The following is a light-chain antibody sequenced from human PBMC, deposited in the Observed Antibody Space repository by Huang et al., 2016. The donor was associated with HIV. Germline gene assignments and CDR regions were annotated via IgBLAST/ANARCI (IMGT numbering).Light chain of an antibody. CDR2: DTS. CDR1: QNVRNN. V-gene: IGKV3D-15*01. J-gene: IGKJ4*01. Sequence: EIKMTQSPATLSVSPGGRVTLSCRASQNVRNNLAWYQQKTGQAPRLLIYDTSTRASGSPARFSGSGSGTEFTLTSSGLQSEDFAIYYCQQYDKWPPGLTFGGGTKVEI. CDR3: QQYDKWPPGLT.